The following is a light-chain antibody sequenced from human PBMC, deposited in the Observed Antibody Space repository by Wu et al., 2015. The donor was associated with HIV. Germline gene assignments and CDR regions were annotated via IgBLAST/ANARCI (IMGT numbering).Light chain of an antibody. CDR2: GSS. Sequence: EILLTQSPGTLSLSLGESATLSCRASQSVSSNFLAWYQQRPGQAPRLLIYGSSTRATGIPDRFSGGGSGTDFTLTISSLQSEDFAVYYCQQYNNWPPLTFGGGTKVEIK. V-gene: IGKV3D-15*01. CDR3: QQYNNWPPLT. J-gene: IGKJ4*01. CDR1: QSVSSN.